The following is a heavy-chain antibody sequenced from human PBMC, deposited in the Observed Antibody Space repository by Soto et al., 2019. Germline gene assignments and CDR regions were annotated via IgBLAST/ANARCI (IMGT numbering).Heavy chain of an antibody. J-gene: IGHJ6*02. CDR1: GFTFSSYA. Sequence: QVQLVESGGGVVQPGRSLRLSCAASGFTFSSYAMHWVRQAPGKGLEWVAVISYDGNKNYSADSVKGRFTISRDNPHYTGYLQMNSLRAEDTAVYYCARRCTSTSCYSPYYYGMDVWGQGTTVTVSS. CDR2: ISYDGNKN. CDR3: ARRCTSTSCYSPYYYGMDV. D-gene: IGHD2-2*02. V-gene: IGHV3-30-3*01.